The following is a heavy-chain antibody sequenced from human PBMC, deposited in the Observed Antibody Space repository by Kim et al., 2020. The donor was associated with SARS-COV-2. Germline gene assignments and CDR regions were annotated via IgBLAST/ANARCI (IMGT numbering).Heavy chain of an antibody. Sequence: SETLSLTCTVSGGSISSGGYYWSWIRQHPGKGLEWIGYIYYSGSTYYNPSLKSRVTISVDTSKNQFSLKLSSVTAADTAVYYCARGLSSSWSGTGYFDYWGQGALVTVSS. CDR1: GGSISSGGYY. J-gene: IGHJ4*02. CDR2: IYYSGST. CDR3: ARGLSSSWSGTGYFDY. D-gene: IGHD6-13*01. V-gene: IGHV4-31*03.